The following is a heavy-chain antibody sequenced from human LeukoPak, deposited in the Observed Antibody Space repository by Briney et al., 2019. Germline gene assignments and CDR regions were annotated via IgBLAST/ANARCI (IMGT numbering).Heavy chain of an antibody. D-gene: IGHD3-10*01. Sequence: ASVKVSCKASGYTFTSYDINWVRQATGQGLEWMGWMNPNSGNTGYAQKFQGRVTMTRNTSISTAYMELSSLRSEDTAVYYCARGFNPTYYSYYYMDVWGKGTTVTISS. J-gene: IGHJ6*03. CDR1: GYTFTSYD. V-gene: IGHV1-8*02. CDR3: ARGFNPTYYSYYYMDV. CDR2: MNPNSGNT.